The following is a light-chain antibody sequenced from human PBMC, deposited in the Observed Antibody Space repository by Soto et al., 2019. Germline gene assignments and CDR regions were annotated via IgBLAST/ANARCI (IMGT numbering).Light chain of an antibody. CDR2: EVS. CDR3: SSYTSSNTPLV. Sequence: QSVLTQPASVSGSPGQSITISCTGTSSYVGGFNYVSWYQQHPGQAPKLLISEVSNRPSGVSNRFSGSKSGNTASLTISGLQAEDEADYYCSSYTSSNTPLVFGTGTKVTVL. V-gene: IGLV2-14*01. J-gene: IGLJ1*01. CDR1: SSYVGGFNY.